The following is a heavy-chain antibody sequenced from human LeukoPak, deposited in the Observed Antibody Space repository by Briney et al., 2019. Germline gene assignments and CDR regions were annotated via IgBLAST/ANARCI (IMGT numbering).Heavy chain of an antibody. V-gene: IGHV3-15*01. CDR1: GFTFSRYS. J-gene: IGHJ4*02. D-gene: IGHD3-10*01. CDR2: IKSKTDGGTT. Sequence: GGSLRLSCAASGFTFSRYSMNWVRQAPGKGLEWVGRIKSKTDGGTTDYAAPVKGRFTISRDDSKNTLYLQMNSLKTEDTAVYHCTTDLGTLWFGELLQTTDYWGQGTLVTVSS. CDR3: TTDLGTLWFGELLQTTDY.